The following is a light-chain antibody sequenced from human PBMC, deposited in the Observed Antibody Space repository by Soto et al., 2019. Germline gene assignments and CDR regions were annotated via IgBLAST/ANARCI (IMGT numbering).Light chain of an antibody. CDR3: QQYNSYPWT. CDR2: DAS. J-gene: IGKJ1*01. V-gene: IGKV1-5*01. CDR1: QSVSSR. Sequence: DIQMTQSPSTLSASVGDSVTLTCRASQSVSSRLAWYQQRPGKAPKVLIYDASSLQSGIPSRFSGSGSGTEFTLTISSLQPDDFATYYCQQYNSYPWTFGQGTEVEIK.